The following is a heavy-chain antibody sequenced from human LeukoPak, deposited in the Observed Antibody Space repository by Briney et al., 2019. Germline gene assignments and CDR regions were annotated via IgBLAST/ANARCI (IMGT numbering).Heavy chain of an antibody. CDR3: ARSVVGGYWLPFDY. CDR2: IDWDDDK. J-gene: IGHJ4*02. CDR1: GFSLSTSGMC. V-gene: IGHV2-70*11. Sequence: SGPTLVNPTQTLTLTCTFYGFSLSTSGMCVSWIRQPPGKALEWLARIDWDDDKYYSTSLKTRLTISKDTSKNQVVLTMTNMDPVDTATYYCARSVVGGYWLPFDYWGQGTLVTVSS. D-gene: IGHD2-21*01.